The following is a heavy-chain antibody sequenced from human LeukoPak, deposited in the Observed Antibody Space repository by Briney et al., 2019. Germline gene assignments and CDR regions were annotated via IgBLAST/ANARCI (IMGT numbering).Heavy chain of an antibody. D-gene: IGHD2-15*01. CDR1: GFTISSNY. CDR3: AREGYSSYYFDY. Sequence: GGSQRLSCAASGFTISSNYMSWVRQAPGKGLEWVLVIYSGGSTYYADSVKGRFTISRDNSKNTLYLQMNSLRAEDTAVYYCAREGYSSYYFDYWGQGTLVTVSS. CDR2: IYSGGST. V-gene: IGHV3-66*02. J-gene: IGHJ4*02.